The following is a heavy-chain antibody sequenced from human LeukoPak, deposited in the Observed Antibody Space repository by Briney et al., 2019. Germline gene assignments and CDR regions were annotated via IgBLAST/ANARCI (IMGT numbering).Heavy chain of an antibody. J-gene: IGHJ4*02. CDR1: GFTVSSNY. CDR2: IYSGGNT. D-gene: IGHD3-10*01. V-gene: IGHV3-66*01. CDR3: ARGAITMVRGWEFDY. Sequence: PGESLRLSCAASGFTVSSNYMSWVRQAPGKGLEWVSVIYSGGNTKYADSVKGRFTISRDNSKNTLYLQMNSLRAEDTAVYFCARGAITMVRGWEFDYWGQGTLVTVSS.